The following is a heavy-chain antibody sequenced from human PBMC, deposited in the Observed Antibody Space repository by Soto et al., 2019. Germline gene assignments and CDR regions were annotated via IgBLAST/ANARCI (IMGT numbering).Heavy chain of an antibody. D-gene: IGHD2-21*01. CDR3: AKAFCDAATCFPCES. J-gene: IGHJ4*02. CDR1: GFTFNGYA. V-gene: IGHV3-23*04. CDR2: ISNRGSSA. Sequence: EVHLVQSWGGLVQPGESLSLSCVAAGFTFNGYAMHWVRQTPGKGLEWVAAISNRGSSAYYADSVKGRFTISRDKSTKTLSLHMHTLRVEDTAVYFCAKAFCDAATCFPCESWGQGTPVAVSP.